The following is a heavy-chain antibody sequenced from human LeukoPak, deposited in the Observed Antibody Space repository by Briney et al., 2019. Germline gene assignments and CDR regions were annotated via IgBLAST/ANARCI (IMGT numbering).Heavy chain of an antibody. CDR3: ATTVGYCSGGSCYGWFDP. V-gene: IGHV4-34*01. CDR1: GGSFSGYY. D-gene: IGHD2-15*01. Sequence: PSETLSLTCAVYGGSFSGYYWSWIRQPPGKGLEWIGEINHSGSTNYNPSLKSRVTISVDTSKNQFSLKLSSVTAAETAVYYCATTVGYCSGGSCYGWFDPWGQGTLVTVSS. J-gene: IGHJ5*02. CDR2: INHSGST.